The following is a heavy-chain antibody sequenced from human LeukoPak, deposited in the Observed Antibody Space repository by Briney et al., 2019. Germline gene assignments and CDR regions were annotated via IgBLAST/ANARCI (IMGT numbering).Heavy chain of an antibody. CDR1: GGTFSSYA. J-gene: IGHJ3*02. Sequence: ASEKVSCKASGGTFSSYAISWVRQAPGQGLEWMGGIIPIFGTANYAQKFQGRVTITADKSTSTAYMELSSLRSEDTAVYYCARDGQDSSGTDAFDIWGQGTMVTVSS. CDR2: IIPIFGTA. D-gene: IGHD3-22*01. V-gene: IGHV1-69*06. CDR3: ARDGQDSSGTDAFDI.